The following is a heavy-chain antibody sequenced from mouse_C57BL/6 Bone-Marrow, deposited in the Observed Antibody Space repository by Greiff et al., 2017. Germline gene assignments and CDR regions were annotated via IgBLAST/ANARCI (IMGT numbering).Heavy chain of an antibody. CDR1: GYTFTSYG. Sequence: EVQLVESGAELVRPGSSVKMSCKTSGYTFTSYGINWVKQRPGQGLEWIGYIYIGNGYTEYNEKLKGKATLTSDTSSSTAYMQLSSLTSEDSAIYFCARYPRVYYGSWFAYGGQGTLVTVSA. D-gene: IGHD1-1*01. J-gene: IGHJ3*01. V-gene: IGHV1-58*01. CDR2: IYIGNGYT. CDR3: ARYPRVYYGSWFAY.